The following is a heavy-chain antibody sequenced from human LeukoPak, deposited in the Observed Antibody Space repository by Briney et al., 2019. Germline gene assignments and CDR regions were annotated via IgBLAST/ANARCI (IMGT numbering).Heavy chain of an antibody. CDR2: IYSGGSS. D-gene: IGHD1/OR15-1a*01. V-gene: IGHV3-53*01. Sequence: PGGSLRLSCAASGFTVSTNYVGWVRQAPGKGLEWVSVIYSGGSSYYADAVKGRFTISRDNSKNTLYLQMNSLRAEDTAVYYCARDDGTIDYWGQGTLVTVSS. J-gene: IGHJ4*02. CDR1: GFTVSTNY. CDR3: ARDDGTIDY.